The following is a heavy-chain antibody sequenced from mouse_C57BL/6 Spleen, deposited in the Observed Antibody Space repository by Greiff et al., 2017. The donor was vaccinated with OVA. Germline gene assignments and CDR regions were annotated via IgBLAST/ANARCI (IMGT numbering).Heavy chain of an antibody. D-gene: IGHD3-1*01. CDR1: GYTFTDYY. J-gene: IGHJ3*01. CDR3: AREGAWPSGLAY. CDR2: INPYKGGT. V-gene: IGHV1-19*01. Sequence: VQLQQSGPVLVKPGASVKMSCTASGYTFTDYYMNWVKQSHGKSLEWIGVINPYKGGTCYNQKFKGQATLTVEKSSSTAYMELNSLTSENSAVYCGAREGAWPSGLAYWGQGTPVTVSA.